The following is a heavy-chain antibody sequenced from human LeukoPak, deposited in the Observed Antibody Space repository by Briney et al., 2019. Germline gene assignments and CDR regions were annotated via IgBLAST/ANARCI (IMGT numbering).Heavy chain of an antibody. CDR3: ARRTVKRNNWFDP. J-gene: IGHJ5*02. Sequence: SETLSLTCAVSGYSISGGYYWGWIRQPPGQGLEWIGSIYHSGSTYYNPSLKSRVTISVDTSKNQFSLKLSSVTAADTAVYYCARRTVKRNNWFDPWGQGTLVTVSS. V-gene: IGHV4-38-2*01. CDR1: GYSISGGYY. CDR2: IYHSGST. D-gene: IGHD4-11*01.